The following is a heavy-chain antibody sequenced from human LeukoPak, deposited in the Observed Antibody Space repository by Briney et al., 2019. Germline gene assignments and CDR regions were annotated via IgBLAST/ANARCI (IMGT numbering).Heavy chain of an antibody. CDR1: GGTFSSYA. CDR3: ARDSKGSSSWYDN. Sequence: SVKVSCKASGGTFSSYAISWVRQSPGQGLEWMGGIIPIFGTANYAQKFQGRVTITADKSTSTAYMELSSLRSEDTAVYYCARDSKGSSSWYDNWGQGTLVTVSS. CDR2: IIPIFGTA. J-gene: IGHJ5*02. V-gene: IGHV1-69*06. D-gene: IGHD6-13*01.